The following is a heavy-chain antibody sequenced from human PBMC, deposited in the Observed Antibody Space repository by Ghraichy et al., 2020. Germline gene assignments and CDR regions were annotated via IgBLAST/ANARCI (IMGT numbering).Heavy chain of an antibody. D-gene: IGHD6-19*01. Sequence: SVKVSCKASGGTFSSYAISWVRQAPGQGLEWMGGIIPIFGTANYAQKFQGRVTITADESTSTAYMELSSLRSEDTAVYYCARTVIAVAGTGEFDYWGQGTLVTVSS. CDR1: GGTFSSYA. J-gene: IGHJ4*02. V-gene: IGHV1-69*13. CDR3: ARTVIAVAGTGEFDY. CDR2: IIPIFGTA.